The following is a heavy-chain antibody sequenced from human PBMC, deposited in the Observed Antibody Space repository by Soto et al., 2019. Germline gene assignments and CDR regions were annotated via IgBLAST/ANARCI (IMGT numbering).Heavy chain of an antibody. D-gene: IGHD6-19*01. V-gene: IGHV1-69*13. Sequence: SVKVSCKTSRVAFSKFIVTWVRQAPGLGLEWVGGIIPIFGTANYAQKFQGRVTITADESTSTSYMEVNNLRSEDTAVYYCAKARYSSPMGYYYGMDVWGQGTTVTVSS. CDR3: AKARYSSPMGYYYGMDV. J-gene: IGHJ6*02. CDR2: IIPIFGTA. CDR1: RVAFSKFI.